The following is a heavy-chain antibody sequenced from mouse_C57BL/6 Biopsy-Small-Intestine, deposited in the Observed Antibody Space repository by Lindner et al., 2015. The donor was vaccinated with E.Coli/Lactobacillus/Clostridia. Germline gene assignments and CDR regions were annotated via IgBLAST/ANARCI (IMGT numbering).Heavy chain of an antibody. V-gene: IGHV9-3*02. CDR1: GYTFTSYD. CDR2: INTNTGNP. D-gene: IGHD5-5*01. CDR3: AREAFTTIWSQILDS. Sequence: VKVSCKASGYTFTSYDMHWVRQAPGHGLEWIGSINTNTGNPTYAQDFTGRFVFSLDTSVSTAYLQIRSLKAEDTAVYYCAREAFTTIWSQILDSWGQGSLVTVSS. J-gene: IGHJ4*01.